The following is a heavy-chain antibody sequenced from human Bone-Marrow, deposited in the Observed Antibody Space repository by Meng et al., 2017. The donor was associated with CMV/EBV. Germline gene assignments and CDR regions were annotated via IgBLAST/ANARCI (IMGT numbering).Heavy chain of an antibody. Sequence: GSLRLSCTVSGGSVSSGSYYWSWIRQPPGKGLEWIGYIYYSGSTNYNPSLKSRVTISVDTSKNQFSLKLSSVTAADTAVYYCASRRDGYKYYFDYWGQGTRVTVSS. V-gene: IGHV4-61*01. CDR1: GGSVSSGSYY. CDR3: ASRRDGYKYYFDY. D-gene: IGHD5-24*01. CDR2: IYYSGST. J-gene: IGHJ4*02.